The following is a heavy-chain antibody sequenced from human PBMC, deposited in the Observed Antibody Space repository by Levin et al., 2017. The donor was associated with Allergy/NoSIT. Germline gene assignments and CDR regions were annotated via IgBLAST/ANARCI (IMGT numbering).Heavy chain of an antibody. CDR2: ISWNSNSI. J-gene: IGHJ2*01. CDR1: GFTFNDYA. CDR3: AKDSWSRNWYFDR. Sequence: GGSLRLSCAASGFTFNDYAMHWVRQVPGKGLEWVSSISWNSNSIGYADSVRGRFTISRDNAKNSLYLQMNSLRAEDTALYYCAKDSWSRNWYFDRWGRGTLVTVSS. V-gene: IGHV3-9*01.